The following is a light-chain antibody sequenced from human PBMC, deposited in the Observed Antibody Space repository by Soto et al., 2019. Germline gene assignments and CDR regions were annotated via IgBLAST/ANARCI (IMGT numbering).Light chain of an antibody. V-gene: IGLV4-69*01. J-gene: IGLJ3*02. Sequence: QSVLTQSPSASASLGASVKLTCTLSSGHSNYAIAWHQQQPEKGPRYLMKLNSDGSHSTGDGIPDRFSGSSSGAERYLTISSLQSEDEADYYCQTGGSGIRVFGGGTQLTVL. CDR2: LNSDGSH. CDR3: QTGGSGIRV. CDR1: SGHSNYA.